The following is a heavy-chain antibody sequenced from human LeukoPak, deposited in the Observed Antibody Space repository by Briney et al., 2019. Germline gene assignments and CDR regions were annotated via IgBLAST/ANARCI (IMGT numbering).Heavy chain of an antibody. Sequence: GGSLRLSCAASGFTFSSYEMNWVRQAPGKGLEWVSYISSSGSTIYYTDSVKGRFTISRDNAKNSLYLQMNSLRAEDTAFYYCAKARVARAYYNSRGYYNFDYWGQGTLVTVSS. D-gene: IGHD3-22*01. CDR2: ISSSGSTI. CDR1: GFTFSSYE. CDR3: AKARVARAYYNSRGYYNFDY. J-gene: IGHJ4*02. V-gene: IGHV3-48*03.